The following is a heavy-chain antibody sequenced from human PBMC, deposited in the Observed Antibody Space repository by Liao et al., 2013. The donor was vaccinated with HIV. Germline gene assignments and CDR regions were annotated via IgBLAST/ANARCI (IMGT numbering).Heavy chain of an antibody. CDR2: IHYSGNT. CDR3: ARGYYDSSGYSNTFDI. J-gene: IGHJ3*02. D-gene: IGHD3-22*01. V-gene: IGHV4-59*01. CDR1: GASISSSY. Sequence: QVQLQESGPGLVKPSETLSLTCTVSGASISSSYWSWLRQPPGKGLEYIGHIHYSGNTNYNPSLESRASMSVDTSRNQFSLRLSSVTAADTAVYFCARGYYDSSGYSNTFDIWGQGTMVTVSS.